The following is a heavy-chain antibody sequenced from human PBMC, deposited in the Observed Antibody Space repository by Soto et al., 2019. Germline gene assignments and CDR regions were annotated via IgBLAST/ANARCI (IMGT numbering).Heavy chain of an antibody. CDR2: IYNSGST. CDR3: ARARITMVREVIKYNMDV. J-gene: IGHJ6*02. D-gene: IGHD3-10*01. V-gene: IGHV4-59*01. CDR1: GGSISTYY. Sequence: SETLSLTCTVSGGSISTYYWSWIRRPPGKGLEWIGYIYNSGSTHFNPSLQSRVTISVDTSKNQFSLKLSSVTAADTAIYYCARARITMVREVIKYNMDVWGQGTTVTV.